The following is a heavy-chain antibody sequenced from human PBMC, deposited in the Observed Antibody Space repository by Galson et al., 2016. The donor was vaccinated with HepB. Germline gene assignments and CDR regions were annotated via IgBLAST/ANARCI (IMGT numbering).Heavy chain of an antibody. V-gene: IGHV4-59*01. J-gene: IGHJ4*02. CDR2: IYSNGLT. CDR3: ARGQYSVASYSYYFDY. D-gene: IGHD1-26*01. CDR1: GGSIGGNY. Sequence: SETLSLTCTVSGGSIGGNYWSWMRQTPGKGLEWIGFIYSNGLTNYNPSLKSRVTISLDTSNNQFSLRLRSVTAADTAIYYCARGQYSVASYSYYFDYWGQGTLVTVSS.